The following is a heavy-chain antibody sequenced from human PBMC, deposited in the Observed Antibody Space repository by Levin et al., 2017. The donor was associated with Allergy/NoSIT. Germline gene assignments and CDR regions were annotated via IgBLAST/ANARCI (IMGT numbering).Heavy chain of an antibody. CDR1: GYTFTSYG. J-gene: IGHJ4*02. CDR2: ISAYNGNT. D-gene: IGHD4-17*01. Sequence: AASVKVSCKASGYTFTSYGISWVRQAPGQGLEWMGWISAYNGNTNYAQKLQGRVTMTTDTSTSTAYMELRSLRSDDTAVYYCARVSDYGDYYGPDYWGQGTLVTVSS. V-gene: IGHV1-18*01. CDR3: ARVSDYGDYYGPDY.